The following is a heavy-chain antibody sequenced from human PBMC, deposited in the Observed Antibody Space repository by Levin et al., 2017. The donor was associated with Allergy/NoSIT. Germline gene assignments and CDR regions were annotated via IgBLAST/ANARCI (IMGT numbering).Heavy chain of an antibody. J-gene: IGHJ6*02. CDR3: ARDPSAMRQQLVTDV. D-gene: IGHD6-13*01. CDR1: GFTFSSYS. Sequence: GGSLRLSCAASGFTFSSYSMNWVRQAPGKGLEWVSSISSSSSYIYYADSVKGRFTISRDNAKNSLYLQMNSLRAEDTAVYYCARDPSAMRQQLVTDVWGQGTTITVSS. V-gene: IGHV3-21*01. CDR2: ISSSSSYI.